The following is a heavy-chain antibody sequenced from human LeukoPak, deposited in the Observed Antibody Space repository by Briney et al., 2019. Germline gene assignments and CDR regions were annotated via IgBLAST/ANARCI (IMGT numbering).Heavy chain of an antibody. J-gene: IGHJ6*02. Sequence: GESLKISCQGSGYSFTSYWIGWVRQMPGKGLEWMGIIYPGDSDTRYSPSFQGQVTISADKSISTAYLQWSSLKASDTAMYYCARQRQDSSGYYYYYYGMDVWGQGTTVTVSS. V-gene: IGHV5-51*01. D-gene: IGHD3-22*01. CDR1: GYSFTSYW. CDR3: ARQRQDSSGYYYYYYGMDV. CDR2: IYPGDSDT.